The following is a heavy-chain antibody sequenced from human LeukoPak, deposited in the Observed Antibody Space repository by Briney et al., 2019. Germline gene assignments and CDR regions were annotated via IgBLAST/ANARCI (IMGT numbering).Heavy chain of an antibody. Sequence: SETLSLTCTVSGGSISSYYWSWIRQPPVKGLEWIGYIYYSGSTNYNPSLKSRVTISVDTSKNQFSLKLSSVTAADTAVYYCARSDPYDFWSGIPSTWGQGTLVTVSS. V-gene: IGHV4-59*08. J-gene: IGHJ4*02. CDR3: ARSDPYDFWSGIPST. D-gene: IGHD3-3*01. CDR1: GGSISSYY. CDR2: IYYSGST.